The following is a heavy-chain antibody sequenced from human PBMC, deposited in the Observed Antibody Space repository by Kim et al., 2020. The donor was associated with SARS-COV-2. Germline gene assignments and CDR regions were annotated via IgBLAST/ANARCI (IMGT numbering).Heavy chain of an antibody. CDR3: ARHRTGRDYFDY. Sequence: SETLSLTCIVSGGSISTYCWSWIRQPPGKGPEWIGYVYDSGYNNYNPSLKSRVTISVDTSKNQFSLKLTSVPASDTAVYYCARHRTGRDYFDYWGQGALVTVSS. CDR1: GGSISTYC. CDR2: VYDSGYN. V-gene: IGHV4-59*08. J-gene: IGHJ4*02.